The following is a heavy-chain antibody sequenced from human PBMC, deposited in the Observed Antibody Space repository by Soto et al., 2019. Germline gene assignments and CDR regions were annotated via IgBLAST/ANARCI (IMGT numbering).Heavy chain of an antibody. J-gene: IGHJ6*03. CDR2: IYYSGST. CDR3: ARGAWELLRSPYYYYYMDV. D-gene: IGHD1-26*01. CDR1: GGSISSYY. Sequence: SETLSLTCTVSGGSISSYYWSWIRQPPGKGLEWIGYIYYSGSTNYNPSLKSRVTISVDTSKNQFSLKLSSVTAADTAVYYCARGAWELLRSPYYYYYMDVWGKGTTVTVSS. V-gene: IGHV4-59*08.